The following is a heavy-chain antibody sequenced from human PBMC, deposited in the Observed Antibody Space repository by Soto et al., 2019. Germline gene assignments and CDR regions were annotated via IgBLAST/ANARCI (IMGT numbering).Heavy chain of an antibody. D-gene: IGHD3-10*01. V-gene: IGHV3-21*01. Sequence: EVQLVESGGGLVKPGGSLRLSCAASGFTFSGHTINWVRQAPGTGLEWVSSVSSSSSYIYYADSVTGRFTVSRDNAEKSLYLQMNSLRAEDTAIYYCARCMGFDGSGYAFFDSWGQGTLVTVSS. CDR1: GFTFSGHT. CDR3: ARCMGFDGSGYAFFDS. J-gene: IGHJ4*02. CDR2: VSSSSSYI.